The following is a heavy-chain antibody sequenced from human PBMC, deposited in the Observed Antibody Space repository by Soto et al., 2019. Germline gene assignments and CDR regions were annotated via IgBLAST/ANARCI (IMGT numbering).Heavy chain of an antibody. J-gene: IGHJ6*03. D-gene: IGHD3-10*01. CDR3: AREFNYYGSGSYYPYYYYYMDV. CDR1: GYTFTSYG. Sequence: ASVKVSCKASGYTFTSYGISWVRQAPGQGLEWMGWISAYNGNTNYAQKLQGRVTMTTDTSTSTAYMELRSLGSDDTAVYYCAREFNYYGSGSYYPYYYYYMDVWGKGTTVTVSS. CDR2: ISAYNGNT. V-gene: IGHV1-18*01.